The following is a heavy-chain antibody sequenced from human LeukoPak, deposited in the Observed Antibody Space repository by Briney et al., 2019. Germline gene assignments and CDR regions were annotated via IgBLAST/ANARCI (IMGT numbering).Heavy chain of an antibody. V-gene: IGHV3-30-3*01. CDR1: GFTFSSYA. D-gene: IGHD3-22*01. J-gene: IGHJ4*02. Sequence: GGSLRLSCAASGFTFSSYAMHWVRQAPGKGLEWVAVISYDGTNKHYADSVKGRFTISRDNSKNTLYLQMNSLRAEDTAVYYCARDYYDSSAFDYWGQGTLVTVSS. CDR3: ARDYYDSSAFDY. CDR2: ISYDGTNK.